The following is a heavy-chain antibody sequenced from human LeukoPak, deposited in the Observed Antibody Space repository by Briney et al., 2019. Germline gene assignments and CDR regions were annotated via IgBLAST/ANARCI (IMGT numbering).Heavy chain of an antibody. CDR1: GFTFSSYG. D-gene: IGHD4-17*01. V-gene: IGHV3-30*18. CDR3: AKDPSLYGDYNYYFDY. CDR2: ISYDGSNK. Sequence: PGRSLRLSCAASGFTFSSYGMHWVRQAPGKGLEWVAVISYDGSNKYYADSVKGRFTISRVNSKNTLYLQMNSLRAEDTAVYYCAKDPSLYGDYNYYFDYWGQGTLVTVSS. J-gene: IGHJ4*02.